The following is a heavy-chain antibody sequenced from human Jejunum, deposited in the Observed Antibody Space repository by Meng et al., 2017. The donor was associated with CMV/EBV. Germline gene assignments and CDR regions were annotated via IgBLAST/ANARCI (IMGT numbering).Heavy chain of an antibody. CDR3: AKDQRTLDAFDI. Sequence: AAAGISISSDGRSWVRQAPGKGLEWVSGISEGGGSTYYADPVKGRFTISRDNSKSTLYLQMNSLRDEDTAVYFCAKDQRTLDAFDIWGQGTMVTVSS. CDR2: ISEGGGST. V-gene: IGHV3-23*01. D-gene: IGHD3/OR15-3a*01. CDR1: GISISSDG. J-gene: IGHJ3*02.